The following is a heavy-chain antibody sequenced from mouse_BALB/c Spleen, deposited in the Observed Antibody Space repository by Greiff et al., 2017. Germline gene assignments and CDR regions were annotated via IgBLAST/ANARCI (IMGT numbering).Heavy chain of an antibody. CDR1: GFTFSDYY. J-gene: IGHJ1*01. Sequence: EVMLVESGGGLVKPGGSLKLSCAASGFTFSDYYMYWVRQTPEKRLEWVATISDGGSYTYYPDSVKGRFTISRDNAKNNLYLQMSSLKSEDTAMYYCARAYYGNYFDVWGAGTTVTVSS. CDR2: ISDGGSYT. CDR3: ARAYYGNYFDV. D-gene: IGHD2-10*01. V-gene: IGHV5-4*02.